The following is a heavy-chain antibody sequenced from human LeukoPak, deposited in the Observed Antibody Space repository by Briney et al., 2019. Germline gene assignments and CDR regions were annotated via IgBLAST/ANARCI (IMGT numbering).Heavy chain of an antibody. CDR2: ISSSSSYI. CDR1: GFTFSSYS. CDR3: AKDGYCSGGSCYAYGMDV. V-gene: IGHV3-21*01. Sequence: GGSLRLSCAASGFTFSSYSMTWVRQAPGKGLEWVSSISSSSSYIYYADSVKGRFTISRDNAKNSLYLQMNSLRAEDTAVYYCAKDGYCSGGSCYAYGMDVWGQGTTVTVSS. J-gene: IGHJ6*02. D-gene: IGHD2-15*01.